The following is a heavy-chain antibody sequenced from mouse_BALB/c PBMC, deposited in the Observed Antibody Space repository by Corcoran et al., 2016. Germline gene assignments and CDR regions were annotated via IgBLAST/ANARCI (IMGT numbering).Heavy chain of an antibody. V-gene: IGHV1S136*01. D-gene: IGHD1-3*01. CDR1: GYTFTSYV. CDR3: ARVYPGITMDY. Sequence: EVQLQQSGAELVKPGASVKMSCKASGYTFTSYVMHWVRQKPGHGLEWIGYINPYNDGTKYNEKFKGKATLTSDKSSSTAYMELSSLTSEDSAVYYCARVYPGITMDYWGLGTSVTVSS. J-gene: IGHJ4*01. CDR2: INPYNDGT.